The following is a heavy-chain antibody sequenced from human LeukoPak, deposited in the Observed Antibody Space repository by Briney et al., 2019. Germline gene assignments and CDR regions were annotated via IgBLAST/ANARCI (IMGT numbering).Heavy chain of an antibody. CDR2: IIPILGIA. J-gene: IGHJ6*02. V-gene: IGHV1-69*04. Sequence: AVKVSCKASGGTFSSYAISWVRQAPGQGLEWMGRIIPILGIANYAQKFQGRVTITADKSTSTAYMELSSLGSEDTAVYYCARDILTGYYISASYYGMDVWGQGTTVTVSS. CDR1: GGTFSSYA. D-gene: IGHD3-9*01. CDR3: ARDILTGYYISASYYGMDV.